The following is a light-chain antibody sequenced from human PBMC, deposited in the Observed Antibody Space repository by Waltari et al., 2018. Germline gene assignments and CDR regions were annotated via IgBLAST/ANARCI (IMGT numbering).Light chain of an antibody. CDR2: DAS. J-gene: IGKJ1*01. V-gene: IGKV3-11*01. Sequence: IVFTQSQATLSLSPGQRATLSCWASQGVGSHLAGYHQKRGQAPMLLMYDASKRATGIPVRFRGSGFGTDFTLTIDSLESEDSGVYYCQQRSKWPPMFGQGTKVEIK. CDR3: QQRSKWPPM. CDR1: QGVGSH.